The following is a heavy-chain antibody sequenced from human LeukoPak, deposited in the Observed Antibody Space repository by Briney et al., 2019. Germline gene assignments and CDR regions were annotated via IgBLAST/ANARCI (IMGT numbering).Heavy chain of an antibody. V-gene: IGHV3-23*01. CDR2: LISSGAVT. D-gene: IGHD5-18*01. J-gene: IGHJ4*02. CDR3: AKNAGYSYGLYYFDY. CDR1: GFPFSNYA. Sequence: PGGSLRLPCAASGFPFSNYAMSWVRQAPGKGLEWVSSLISSGAVTYYADSVKGRFTISRDNSKNTVHLQMDSLRAEDSAVYYCAKNAGYSYGLYYFDYWGQGTLVTVSS.